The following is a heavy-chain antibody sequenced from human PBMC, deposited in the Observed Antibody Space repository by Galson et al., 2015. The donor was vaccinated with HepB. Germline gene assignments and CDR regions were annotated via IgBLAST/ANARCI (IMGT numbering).Heavy chain of an antibody. CDR2: IRSKAYGGTT. CDR3: TSSSYDSSGYYSVGAFDI. J-gene: IGHJ3*02. Sequence: SLRLSCAASGFTFGDYAMSWFRQAPGKGLEWVGFIRSKAYGGTTEYAASVKGRFTISRDDAKSIAYRQMNSLKNEDTAVYYCTSSSYDSSGYYSVGAFDIWGQWTMVTVSS. D-gene: IGHD3-22*01. V-gene: IGHV3-49*03. CDR1: GFTFGDYA.